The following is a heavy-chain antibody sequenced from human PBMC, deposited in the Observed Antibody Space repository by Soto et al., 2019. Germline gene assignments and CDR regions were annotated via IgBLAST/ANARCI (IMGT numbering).Heavy chain of an antibody. CDR1: GFVFSSYA. J-gene: IGHJ3*02. CDR3: AKDRSHYYDTSGYYPDAFDI. D-gene: IGHD3-22*01. V-gene: IGHV3-23*01. Sequence: PGGSLRLSXAASGFVFSSYAINWVRQAPGKGLEWVSIITGTGGSTYYADSVKGRFTISRDNSKNTLYLQMNNLRAEDTAVYYCAKDRSHYYDTSGYYPDAFDIWGQGTMVTVSS. CDR2: ITGTGGST.